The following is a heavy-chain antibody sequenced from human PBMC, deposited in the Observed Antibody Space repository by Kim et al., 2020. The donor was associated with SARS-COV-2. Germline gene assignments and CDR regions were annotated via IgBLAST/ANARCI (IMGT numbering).Heavy chain of an antibody. CDR1: GYSFITYG. CDR3: AREPNYYDSSGYLY. J-gene: IGHJ4*02. D-gene: IGHD3-22*01. CDR2: IIAYNGNT. Sequence: ASVKVSCKASGYSFITYGISWVRQAPGQGLEWMGWIIAYNGNTNYAQKLQGRVTMTTDTSTSTAYMELRSLRSDDTAVYYCAREPNYYDSSGYLYWGQGT. V-gene: IGHV1-18*01.